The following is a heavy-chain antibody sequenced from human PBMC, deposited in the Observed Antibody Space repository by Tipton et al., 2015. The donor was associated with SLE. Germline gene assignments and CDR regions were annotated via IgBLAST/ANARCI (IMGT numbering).Heavy chain of an antibody. D-gene: IGHD2-8*02. CDR3: AKYGLLCTGGACYPYFDY. J-gene: IGHJ4*02. CDR2: ISSSGGST. CDR1: EFTFSSYG. Sequence: SLRLSCTASEFTFSSYGMSWVRQAPGKGLEWVSAISSSGGSTYYADSVKGRLTISRDNSKNTMYLQMNSLRAEDTAIYYCAKYGLLCTGGACYPYFDYWGQGTLVTVSS. V-gene: IGHV3-23*01.